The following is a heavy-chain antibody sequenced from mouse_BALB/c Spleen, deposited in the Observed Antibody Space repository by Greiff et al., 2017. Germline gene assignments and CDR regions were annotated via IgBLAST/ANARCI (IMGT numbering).Heavy chain of an antibody. J-gene: IGHJ3*01. D-gene: IGHD1-1*01. CDR3: ARYYGSRGFAY. V-gene: IGHV3-2*02. Sequence: EVKLVESGPGLVKPSQSLSLTCTVTGYSITSDYAWNWIRQFPGNKLEWMGYISYSGSTSYNPSLKSRISITRDTSKNQFFLQLNSVTTEDTATYYCARYYGSRGFAYWGQGTLVTVSA. CDR2: ISYSGST. CDR1: GYSITSDYA.